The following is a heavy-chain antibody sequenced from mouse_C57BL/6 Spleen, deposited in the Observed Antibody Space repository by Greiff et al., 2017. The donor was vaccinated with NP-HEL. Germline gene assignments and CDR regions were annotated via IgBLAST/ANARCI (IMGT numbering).Heavy chain of an antibody. CDR2: IYPGGGDT. Sequence: QVQLQQSGAELVKPGASVKISCKASGYAFSSYWMNWVKQRPGKGLEWIGQIYPGGGDTNYNGKFKGKATLTADKTSSTAYMQLSSLTSEDSAVYFCAREWLRRRYFDVWGTGTTVTVSS. J-gene: IGHJ1*03. CDR1: GYAFSSYW. CDR3: AREWLRRRYFDV. V-gene: IGHV1-80*01. D-gene: IGHD2-2*01.